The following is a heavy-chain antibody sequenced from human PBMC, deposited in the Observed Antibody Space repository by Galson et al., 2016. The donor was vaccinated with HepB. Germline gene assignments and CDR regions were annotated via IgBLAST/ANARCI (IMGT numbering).Heavy chain of an antibody. CDR1: GIRFSDYA. D-gene: IGHD2-8*01. J-gene: IGHJ4*02. V-gene: IGHV3-23*01. CDR3: ATFNILLMGLDN. CDR2: FSSNGVST. Sequence: SLRLSCAASGIRFSDYAMNWVRQAPGKGLEWVSTFSSNGVSTYYADSVKGRFTISRDNSKNTLFLQMNSLRGEDTAIYYCATFNILLMGLDNWGQGTLVTVSS.